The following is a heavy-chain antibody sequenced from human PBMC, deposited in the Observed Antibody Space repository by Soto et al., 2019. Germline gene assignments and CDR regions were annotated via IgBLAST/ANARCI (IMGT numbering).Heavy chain of an antibody. D-gene: IGHD3-10*01. J-gene: IGHJ4*02. Sequence: QVQLVQSGAEVKEPGASVRVSCKASGYTFTSHTLHWARQAPGPGLEWMGWIIVSNGSPRYAPQLQGRVTFGRDTSATTAYMELRSLTSEDTAVYYCAREPEEGVPGDYWGQGNLVVVSS. CDR3: AREPEEGVPGDY. CDR1: GYTFTSHT. CDR2: IIVSNGSP. V-gene: IGHV1-3*01.